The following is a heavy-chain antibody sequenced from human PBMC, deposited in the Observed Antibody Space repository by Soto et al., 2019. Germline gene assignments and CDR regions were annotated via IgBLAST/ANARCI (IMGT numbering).Heavy chain of an antibody. CDR2: INHSGST. D-gene: IGHD3-9*01. CDR1: GGSFSGYY. V-gene: IGHV4-34*01. Sequence: QVQLQQWGAGLLKPSETLSLTCAVYGGSFSGYYWSWIRQPPGKGLEWIGEINHSGSTNYNPSPKSRVNISVDTSKKQFSLKLSSVTAADTAVYYCARGRFFRYDILTTAFDIWGQGTMVTVSS. J-gene: IGHJ3*02. CDR3: ARGRFFRYDILTTAFDI.